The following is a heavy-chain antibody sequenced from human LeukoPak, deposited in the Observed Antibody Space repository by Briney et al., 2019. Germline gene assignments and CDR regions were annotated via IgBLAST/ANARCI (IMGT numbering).Heavy chain of an antibody. CDR2: ISPNSGGT. V-gene: IGHV1-2*02. D-gene: IGHD2-21*02. J-gene: IGHJ4*02. Sequence: ASVKVSCKASGSTFSGYYMHWVRQAPGQGLEWMAWISPNSGGTNYVQKFQGRVTVTRDTSISTDYMEISGLTSDDTAVYYCARGGKVTTIYYFDYWGQGTLVTVSS. CDR1: GSTFSGYY. CDR3: ARGGKVTTIYYFDY.